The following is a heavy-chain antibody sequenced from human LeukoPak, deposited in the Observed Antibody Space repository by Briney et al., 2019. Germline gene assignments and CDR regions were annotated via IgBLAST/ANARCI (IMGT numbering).Heavy chain of an antibody. CDR3: AKGYGESHFDS. CDR1: VFTFRSYG. D-gene: IGHD5-18*01. CDR2: IRYDGSMQ. Sequence: GEPLTLSCTASVFTFRSYGMHLVRQAPGKGLEWVAFIRYDGSMQYYAHSVKGRFTISRDNSNNTLYLQMHTLRGDDTAVYFCAKGYGESHFDSWGQGTLVTVSS. V-gene: IGHV3-30*02. J-gene: IGHJ4*02.